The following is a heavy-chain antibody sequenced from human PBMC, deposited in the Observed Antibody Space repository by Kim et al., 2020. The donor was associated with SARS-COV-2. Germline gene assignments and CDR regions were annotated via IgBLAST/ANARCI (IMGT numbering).Heavy chain of an antibody. J-gene: IGHJ4*02. D-gene: IGHD5-18*01. Sequence: DQKFPGRVTMTRDTSTSTVYMELSGLGSEDTAVYYCARTVQLWDYFGSWGQGTLVTVSS. V-gene: IGHV1-46*03. CDR3: ARTVQLWDYFGS.